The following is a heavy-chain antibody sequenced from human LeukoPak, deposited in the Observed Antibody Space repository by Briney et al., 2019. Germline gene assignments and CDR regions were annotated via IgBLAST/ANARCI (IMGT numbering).Heavy chain of an antibody. J-gene: IGHJ4*02. CDR3: AALTGWYGEGCFDC. CDR2: IYPDGRT. D-gene: IGHD3-10*01. Sequence: PGGSLRLSCAASGVTVSSIYMGWVRQAPGKGLDWVSVIYPDGRTYYTESVKGRFTISRDSSENSLFLQMNSLRAEDTAVYYCAALTGWYGEGCFDCSGQGTLVTASS. V-gene: IGHV3-53*01. CDR1: GVTVSSIY.